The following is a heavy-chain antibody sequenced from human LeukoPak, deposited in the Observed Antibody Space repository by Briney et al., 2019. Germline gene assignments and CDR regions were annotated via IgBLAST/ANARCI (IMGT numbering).Heavy chain of an antibody. J-gene: IGHJ4*02. CDR3: ARDNYGSGSTLDY. CDR1: GGSISSYY. Sequence: SETLSLTCTVSGGSISSYYWSWIRQPPGKGLEWIGYIYYSGSTNYNPSLKSRVTISVDTSKNQFSLKLSSVTAADTAVYYCARDNYGSGSTLDYWGQGTLVTVSS. CDR2: IYYSGST. V-gene: IGHV4-59*01. D-gene: IGHD3-10*01.